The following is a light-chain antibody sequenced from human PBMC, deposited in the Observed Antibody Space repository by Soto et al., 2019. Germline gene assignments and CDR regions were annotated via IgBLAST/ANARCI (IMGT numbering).Light chain of an antibody. V-gene: IGKV1-5*03. CDR1: QSISSW. CDR3: QQYNSYSPWT. Sequence: DLQMTQSPSTLSASVGDRVTITCRASQSISSWLAWYQQKPGKAPKLLIYKASSLESGVPSRFSGSGSGTEFTLTISSLQPDGFATYYCQQYNSYSPWTFGQGTKVEIK. J-gene: IGKJ1*01. CDR2: KAS.